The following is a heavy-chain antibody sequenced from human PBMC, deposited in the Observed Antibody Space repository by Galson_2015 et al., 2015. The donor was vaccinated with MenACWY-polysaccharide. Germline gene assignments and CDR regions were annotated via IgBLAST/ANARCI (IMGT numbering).Heavy chain of an antibody. J-gene: IGHJ4*02. Sequence: SVKVSCKASGYTFTSYDINWVRQATGQGLEWMGWMNPNSGNTGYPQKFQGRVTMTRNTSISTAYMELSSLRSEDTAVYYCAREIAAKGIAVAKFLNDYWGQGTLVTVSP. V-gene: IGHV1-8*01. CDR1: GYTFTSYD. CDR2: MNPNSGNT. CDR3: AREIAAKGIAVAKFLNDY. D-gene: IGHD6-19*01.